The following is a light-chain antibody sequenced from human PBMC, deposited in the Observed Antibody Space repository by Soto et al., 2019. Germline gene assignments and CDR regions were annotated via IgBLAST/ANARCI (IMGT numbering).Light chain of an antibody. CDR2: EGS. CDR1: SSDLGSYNL. J-gene: IGLJ3*02. V-gene: IGLV2-23*01. Sequence: QSALTQPASVSGSPGQSITISCTGTSSDLGSYNLVSWYQQHPGKAPKLMIYEGSKRPSGVSSRFSGSRSGDTASLTISGLQTEDEAHYYCCSYATSSTWVFGGGTKVTVL. CDR3: CSYATSSTWV.